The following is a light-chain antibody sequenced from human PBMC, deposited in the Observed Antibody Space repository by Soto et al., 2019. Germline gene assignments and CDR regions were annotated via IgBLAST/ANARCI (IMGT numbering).Light chain of an antibody. CDR3: NSYTSDYTYV. CDR2: EVT. V-gene: IGLV2-14*01. J-gene: IGLJ1*01. Sequence: QSALTQPASVSGSPGQSITISCTGTNSDVGGNNYVSWYQHHPGKAPKLIIYEVTNRPSGISTRFSASKSGRTASLTISGLQAEDEADYYCNSYTSDYTYVFGTGTKVTVL. CDR1: NSDVGGNNY.